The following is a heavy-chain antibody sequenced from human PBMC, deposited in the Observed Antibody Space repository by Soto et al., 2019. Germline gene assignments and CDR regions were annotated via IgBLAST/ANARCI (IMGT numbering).Heavy chain of an antibody. CDR3: ARDSLGGYSSSWYEVSTDYFDY. CDR2: IWYDGTNK. D-gene: IGHD6-13*01. Sequence: GGSLRLSCAASGFIFSSYGMHWVRQAPGKGLEWVAVIWYDGTNKYYADSVKGRFTISRDNSKNTQYLQMNSLRVEDTAVYYCARDSLGGYSSSWYEVSTDYFDYWGQGTLVTVSS. J-gene: IGHJ4*02. V-gene: IGHV3-33*01. CDR1: GFIFSSYG.